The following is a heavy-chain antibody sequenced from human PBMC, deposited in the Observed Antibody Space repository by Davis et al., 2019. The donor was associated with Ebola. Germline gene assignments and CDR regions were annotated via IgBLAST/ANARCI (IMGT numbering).Heavy chain of an antibody. CDR3: ARHRIQDYDFWSGYPYYFDY. CDR2: IYPGDSDT. V-gene: IGHV5-51*01. D-gene: IGHD3-3*01. CDR1: GYSFTSYW. Sequence: KVSCKGSGYSFTSYWIGWVRQMPGKGLEWMGIIYPGDSDTRYSPSFQGQVTISADKSISTAYLQWSSLKASDTAMYYCARHRIQDYDFWSGYPYYFDYWGQGTLVTVSS. J-gene: IGHJ4*02.